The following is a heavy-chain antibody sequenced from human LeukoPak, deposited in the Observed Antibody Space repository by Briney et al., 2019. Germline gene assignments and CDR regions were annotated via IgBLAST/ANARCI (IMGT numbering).Heavy chain of an antibody. Sequence: PGGSLRLSCAASGFTFSTYEMNWVRQAPGKGLEWVSYISSTGSNIYYADSVKGRFTISRDNAKNSLYLLMNSLRTEDTAVYYCARRYCSSTSCTLDYWGQGTLVTVSS. CDR3: ARRYCSSTSCTLDY. CDR1: GFTFSTYE. D-gene: IGHD2-2*01. V-gene: IGHV3-48*03. J-gene: IGHJ4*02. CDR2: ISSTGSNI.